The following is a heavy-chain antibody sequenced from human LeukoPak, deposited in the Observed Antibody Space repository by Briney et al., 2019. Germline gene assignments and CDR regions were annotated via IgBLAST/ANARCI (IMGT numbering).Heavy chain of an antibody. V-gene: IGHV1-8*01. D-gene: IGHD3-9*01. CDR2: MNPNSGNT. J-gene: IGHJ6*02. Sequence: ASVKVSCKASGYTFTSYDINWVRQATGQGLEWMGWMNPNSGNTGYAQKVQCRVTMTRNTSISTAYMELSSMRSEDTAVYYCARGDYYDILTGYYSDGMDVWGQGTTVTVSS. CDR3: ARGDYYDILTGYYSDGMDV. CDR1: GYTFTSYD.